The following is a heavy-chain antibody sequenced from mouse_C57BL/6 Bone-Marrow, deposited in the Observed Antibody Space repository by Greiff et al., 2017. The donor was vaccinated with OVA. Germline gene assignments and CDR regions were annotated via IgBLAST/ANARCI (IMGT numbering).Heavy chain of an antibody. J-gene: IGHJ3*01. CDR2: IDPSDSYT. CDR3: AREESPWFAY. Sequence: QVQLQQPGAELVRPGTSVKLSCKASGYTFTSYWMHWVKQRPGQGLEWIGVIDPSDSYTNYNQKFKGKATLTVDTSSSTAYMQLSSLTSEDSAVYYCAREESPWFAYWGQGTLVTVSA. CDR1: GYTFTSYW. V-gene: IGHV1-59*01.